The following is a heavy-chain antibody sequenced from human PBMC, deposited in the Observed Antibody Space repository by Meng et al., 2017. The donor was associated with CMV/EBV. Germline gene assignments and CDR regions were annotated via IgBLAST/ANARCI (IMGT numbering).Heavy chain of an antibody. V-gene: IGHV3-15*01. D-gene: IGHD2-15*01. J-gene: IGHJ4*02. CDR2: IKSKTDGGTT. CDR3: TTESRYDFWGLGYCSGGSCYTAYFDY. CDR1: GFTFSNAW. Sequence: GESLKISCAASGFTFSNAWMSWVRQAPGKGLEWVGRIKSKTDGGTTDYAAPVKGRFTIARDDSKNTLYLQMNSLETEDTAVYYCTTESRYDFWGLGYCSGGSCYTAYFDYWGQGTLVTVSS.